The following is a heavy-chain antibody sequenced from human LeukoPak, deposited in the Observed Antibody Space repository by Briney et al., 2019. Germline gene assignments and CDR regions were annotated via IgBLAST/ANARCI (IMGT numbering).Heavy chain of an antibody. D-gene: IGHD6-13*01. CDR3: ARDFAPGIAAAGRVD. J-gene: IGHJ4*02. CDR2: IKQDGSEK. V-gene: IGHV3-7*01. Sequence: GGSLRLSCAASGFTFSSYWMSWVRQAPGKGLEWVANIKQDGSEKYYVDSVKGRFTISRGNAKNSLYLQMNSLRAEDTAVYYCARDFAPGIAAAGRVDWGQGTLVTVSS. CDR1: GFTFSSYW.